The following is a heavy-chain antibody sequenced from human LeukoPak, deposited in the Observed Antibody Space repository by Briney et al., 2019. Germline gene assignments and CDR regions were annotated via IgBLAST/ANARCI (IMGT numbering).Heavy chain of an antibody. CDR3: ARDLTGSQVY. CDR2: INPVASIT. J-gene: IGHJ4*02. Sequence: GGSLRLSCAASGFTFSSHWFHWVRQAPGKGLVWVSRINPVASITNYADSVKGRFTVSRDNAMNTLYLQMNSLRAEDTAVYYCARDLTGSQVYWGQGTLVTVSS. CDR1: GFTFSSHW. D-gene: IGHD3-9*01. V-gene: IGHV3-74*01.